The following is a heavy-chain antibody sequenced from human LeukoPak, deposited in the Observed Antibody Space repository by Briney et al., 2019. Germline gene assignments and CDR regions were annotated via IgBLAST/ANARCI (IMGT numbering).Heavy chain of an antibody. V-gene: IGHV5-51*01. CDR1: GYSFTSYW. D-gene: IGHD1-26*01. Sequence: GESLKISCKGSGYSFTSYWIGWVRQMPGKGLEWMGIIYPGDSDTRYSPSFQGQVTILADKSISTAYLQWSSLKASDTAMYYCARQYSGSYYGIDYFDYWGQGTLVTVSS. CDR2: IYPGDSDT. J-gene: IGHJ4*02. CDR3: ARQYSGSYYGIDYFDY.